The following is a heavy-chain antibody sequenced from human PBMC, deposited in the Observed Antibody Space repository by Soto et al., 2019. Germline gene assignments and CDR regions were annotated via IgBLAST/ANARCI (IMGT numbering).Heavy chain of an antibody. CDR3: ARAVVVVAATFNWFDP. CDR1: GGSISSYY. J-gene: IGHJ5*02. V-gene: IGHV4-59*01. CDR2: IYYSGST. Sequence: SETLSLTCTVSGGSISSYYWSWIRQPPGKGLEWIGYIYYSGSTNYNPSLKSRVTISVDTSKNQFSLKLSSVTAADTAVYYCARAVVVVAATFNWFDPWGQGTLVTGSS. D-gene: IGHD2-15*01.